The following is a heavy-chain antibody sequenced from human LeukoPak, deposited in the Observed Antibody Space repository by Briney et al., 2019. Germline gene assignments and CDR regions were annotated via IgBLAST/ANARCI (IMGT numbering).Heavy chain of an antibody. Sequence: GGTLRLSCAASGFTLSDYYMRWIRQASGKGLEWVSYVSSNGSTIDYADVVRRRFTISRDNAKNSLYLQMHSLRAEDKAVYYCASNYLYYDGSGSDDDFDIWGQATMVTVSS. D-gene: IGHD3-10*01. V-gene: IGHV3-11*01. CDR3: ASNYLYYDGSGSDDDFDI. J-gene: IGHJ3*02. CDR2: VSSNGSTI. CDR1: GFTLSDYY.